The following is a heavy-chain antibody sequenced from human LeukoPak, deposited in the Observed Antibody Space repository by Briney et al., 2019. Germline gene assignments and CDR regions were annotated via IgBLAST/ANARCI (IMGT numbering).Heavy chain of an antibody. V-gene: IGHV3-9*01. CDR1: GFTFDDYA. CDR3: AKDRDAFDI. Sequence: RSLRLSCAASGFTFDDYAMHWVRQAPGKGLEWVSGISWNSGSIGYADSVKGRFTISRDNAKNSLYLQMNSLRAEDTALYYCAKDRDAFDIWGQGTMVTVSS. CDR2: ISWNSGSI. J-gene: IGHJ3*02.